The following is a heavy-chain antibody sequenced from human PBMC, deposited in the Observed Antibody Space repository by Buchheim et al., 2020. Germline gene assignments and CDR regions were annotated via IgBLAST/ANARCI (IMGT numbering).Heavy chain of an antibody. Sequence: EVQVLEAGGGLVQPGESLRLSCAASGFSLSSYAMTWVRQAPGKGLVWVSRINGDGRSMSYVDSVTGRFTISRDNATKTLYLQMNSLRAEDTAVYYCASIGVTEAGFWGQGTL. V-gene: IGHV3-74*02. D-gene: IGHD6-19*01. J-gene: IGHJ4*02. CDR3: ASIGVTEAGF. CDR1: GFSLSSYA. CDR2: INGDGRSM.